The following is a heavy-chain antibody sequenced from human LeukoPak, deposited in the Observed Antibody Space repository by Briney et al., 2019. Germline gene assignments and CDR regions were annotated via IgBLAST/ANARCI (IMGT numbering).Heavy chain of an antibody. V-gene: IGHV4-34*01. D-gene: IGHD4-17*01. J-gene: IGHJ4*02. Sequence: SETLSLTCAVYGGSFSDYFWNWIRQPPGKGLEWIGEINHGGGTRYNPSLKSRATISVDTSKKQFSLNLPSVTAADTAVYYCTRGEDGTGDYRPTYFHSWGQETLVTVSS. CDR1: GGSFSDYF. CDR2: INHGGGT. CDR3: TRGEDGTGDYRPTYFHS.